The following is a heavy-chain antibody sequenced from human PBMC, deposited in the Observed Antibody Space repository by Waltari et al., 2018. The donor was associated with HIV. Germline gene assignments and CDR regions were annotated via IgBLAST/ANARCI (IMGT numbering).Heavy chain of an antibody. CDR1: GFILSSYW. CDR2: IKPDGSET. J-gene: IGHJ6*02. D-gene: IGHD3-10*01. CDR3: ARDTGSQYYYYGMDV. V-gene: IGHV3-7*01. Sequence: EVLLVESGGGLVQPGGSLRLSCGTSGFILSSYWMGWVRQAPGQGLEWFANIKPDGSETYYVDSVKCRFTISRDNTKNSVYLQMDSLRVEDTALYFCARDTGSQYYYYGMDVWGQGPMV.